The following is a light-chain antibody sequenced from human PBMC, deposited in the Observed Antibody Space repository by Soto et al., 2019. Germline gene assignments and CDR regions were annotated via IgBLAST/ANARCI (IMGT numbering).Light chain of an antibody. V-gene: IGLV2-23*02. CDR3: YSYVGGIS. J-gene: IGLJ2*01. Sequence: QSALTQPASESGSPGQSIAISCTGTSSDVGSHNFVSWYQQHPGKVPKLIIYEVSKRPSGVSNRFSGSKSGNTASLTISGLQAEDEADYYCYSYVGGISFGGGTKLTVL. CDR1: SSDVGSHNF. CDR2: EVS.